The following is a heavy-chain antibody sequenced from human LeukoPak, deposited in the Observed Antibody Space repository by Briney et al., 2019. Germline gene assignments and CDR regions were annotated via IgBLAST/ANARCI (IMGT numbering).Heavy chain of an antibody. J-gene: IGHJ5*02. Sequence: SVKVSCKASGGTFSSYAISWVRQAPGQGLEWMGGIIPIFGTANYAQKFQGRVTITADKSTSTAYMELSSLRSEDTAVYHCARDGRRRLDYGDSENWFDPWGQGTLVTASS. V-gene: IGHV1-69*06. CDR2: IIPIFGTA. CDR3: ARDGRRRLDYGDSENWFDP. CDR1: GGTFSSYA. D-gene: IGHD4-17*01.